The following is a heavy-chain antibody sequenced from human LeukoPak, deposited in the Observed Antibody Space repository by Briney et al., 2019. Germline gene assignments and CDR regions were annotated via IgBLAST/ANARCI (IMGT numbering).Heavy chain of an antibody. CDR1: GGTFSSYA. CDR3: ARNPCGGGCYSDPNDAFDI. J-gene: IGHJ3*02. Sequence: SVKVSCKASGGTFSSYAISWVRQAPGQGLEWMGGIIPIFGTANYAQKFQGRVTITTDESTSTAYMELSSLRSEDTAVYYCARNPCGGGCYSDPNDAFDIWGQGTMVTVSP. D-gene: IGHD2-21*02. CDR2: IIPIFGTA. V-gene: IGHV1-69*05.